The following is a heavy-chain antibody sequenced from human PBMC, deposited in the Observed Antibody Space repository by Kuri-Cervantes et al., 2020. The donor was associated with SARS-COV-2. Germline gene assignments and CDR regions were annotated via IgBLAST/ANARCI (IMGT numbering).Heavy chain of an antibody. CDR1: GFTVRRNY. Sequence: GESLKISCAVSGFTVRRNYMSWVRQAPGKGLEWVSVTYSGGNAYNADSVKGRFTISTDDSKNTLYLQLNSLRAEDSAVYYCAGGFDMVRYIDVWGQGTTVTVSS. CDR3: AGGFDMVRYIDV. CDR2: TYSGGNA. V-gene: IGHV3-53*01. D-gene: IGHD3-10*01. J-gene: IGHJ6*02.